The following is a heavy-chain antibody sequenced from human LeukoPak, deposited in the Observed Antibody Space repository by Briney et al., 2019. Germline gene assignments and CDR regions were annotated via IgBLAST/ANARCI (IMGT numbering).Heavy chain of an antibody. CDR3: AKAITLGEEYFDP. J-gene: IGHJ2*01. D-gene: IGHD3-10*01. CDR1: GFSFRDYA. Sequence: GRSLRLSCAASGFSFRDYAMHWVRQAPGKGLEWVSGISWDGGNTDYADSVKGRFSLSRDNAKNSLYLQMNRPSAEDIALYYSAKAITLGEEYFDPWGPGTPVTVSS. V-gene: IGHV3-9*03. CDR2: ISWDGGNT.